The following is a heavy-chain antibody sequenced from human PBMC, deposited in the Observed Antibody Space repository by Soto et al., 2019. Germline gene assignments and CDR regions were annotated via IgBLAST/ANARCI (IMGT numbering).Heavy chain of an antibody. V-gene: IGHV4-61*01. CDR2: IYYSGST. CDR1: GGSVSSGSYY. J-gene: IGHJ4*02. Sequence: PSETLSLTCTVSGGSVSSGSYYWSWIRQPPGKGLEWIGYIYYSGSTNYNPSLKSRVTISVDTSKNQFSLKLSSVTAADTAVYYCARLLYGHWGQGTLVTVSS. CDR3: ARLLYGH. D-gene: IGHD3-10*01.